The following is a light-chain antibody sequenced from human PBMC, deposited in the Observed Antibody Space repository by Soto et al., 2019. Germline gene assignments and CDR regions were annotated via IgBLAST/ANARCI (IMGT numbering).Light chain of an antibody. CDR2: GAS. CDR3: QYCAISAGT. V-gene: IGKV3-20*01. J-gene: IGKJ1*01. Sequence: VLTQSPGTLSLSPGERATLNCRASQSVTSTYLAWYQQKPGQAPSLLIYGASNRATGVPDRFSGSGSGTDFALTISRLEPEDFALYYCQYCAISAGTFGQGTKVDIK. CDR1: QSVTSTY.